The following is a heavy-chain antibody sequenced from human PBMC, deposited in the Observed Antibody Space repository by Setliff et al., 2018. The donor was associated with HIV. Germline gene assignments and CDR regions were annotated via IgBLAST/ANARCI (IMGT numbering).Heavy chain of an antibody. CDR1: GGSISSYY. D-gene: IGHD6-6*01. CDR3: ASTSSLGSSFDY. V-gene: IGHV4-4*07. CDR2: IYTSGGT. Sequence: PSETLSLTCTVSGGSISSYYRSWIRQPAGKGLEWLGRIYTSGGTNYNPSLKSRVTMSVDPAKNNFSRKLSLVTAADTAVYYCASTSSLGSSFDYWGQGTLVTVSS. J-gene: IGHJ4*02.